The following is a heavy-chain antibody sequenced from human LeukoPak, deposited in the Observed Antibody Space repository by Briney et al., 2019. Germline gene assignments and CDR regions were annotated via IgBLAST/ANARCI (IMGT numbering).Heavy chain of an antibody. J-gene: IGHJ4*02. D-gene: IGHD3-10*01. CDR3: VGGHRGHYYGSGSYHTFDY. CDR2: IYYSGST. V-gene: IGHV4-39*01. CDR1: GGSITSSSYY. Sequence: PSETLSLTCTVSGGSITSSSYYWGWIRQPPGKGLEWIGSIYYSGSTYYNSSLKSRVTISVDTSKNQFSLKLSSVTAVDTAVYYCVGGHRGHYYGSGSYHTFDYWGQGTLVTVSS.